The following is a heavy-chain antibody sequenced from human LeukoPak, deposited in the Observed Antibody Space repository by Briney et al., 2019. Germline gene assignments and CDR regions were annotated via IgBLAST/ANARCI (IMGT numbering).Heavy chain of an antibody. V-gene: IGHV6-1*01. CDR2: TYYRSKWYN. D-gene: IGHD6-19*01. Sequence: SQTLSLTFAISGDSVSSNSAAWNWIRQSPSRGLEWLGRTYYRSKWYNDYAISVKSRITINPDTSKNQFSLQLNSVTPEDTAVYYCAGSRSSGYEDWFDPWGQGTLVTVSS. CDR1: GDSVSSNSAA. CDR3: AGSRSSGYEDWFDP. J-gene: IGHJ5*02.